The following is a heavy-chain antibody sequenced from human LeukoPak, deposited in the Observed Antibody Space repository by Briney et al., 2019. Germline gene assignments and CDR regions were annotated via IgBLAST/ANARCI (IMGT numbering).Heavy chain of an antibody. D-gene: IGHD1/OR15-1a*01. CDR1: GDSISNYY. J-gene: IGHJ6*03. Sequence: SETLSLTCTVSGDSISNYYWSWIRQPPGKGLEWIGEINHSGSTNYNPSLKSRVTISVDTSKNQFSLKLSSVTAADTAMYYCARGRKQKGYYYYYMDVWGKGTTVTVSS. CDR3: ARGRKQKGYYYYYMDV. V-gene: IGHV4-34*01. CDR2: INHSGST.